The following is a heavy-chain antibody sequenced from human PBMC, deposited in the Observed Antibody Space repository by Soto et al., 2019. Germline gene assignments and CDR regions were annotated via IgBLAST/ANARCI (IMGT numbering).Heavy chain of an antibody. Sequence: QVQLVESGGGLVEPGGSLRLSCAASGLTFSDCYINWIRQAPGKGLEWISYISSSGNIINYAGSVKGRFTISRDNTKNSLYLQMNSLRVEDTAMYYCARVRFGEWGYAMDVWGQGTTVTVSS. V-gene: IGHV3-11*01. CDR1: GLTFSDCY. D-gene: IGHD3-10*01. J-gene: IGHJ6*02. CDR3: ARVRFGEWGYAMDV. CDR2: ISSSGNII.